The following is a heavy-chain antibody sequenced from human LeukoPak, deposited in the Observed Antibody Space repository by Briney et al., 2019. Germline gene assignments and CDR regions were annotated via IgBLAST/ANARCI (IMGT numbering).Heavy chain of an antibody. Sequence: GSLRLSCAASGFTFSSYSMNWVRQAPGKGLEWVSSISSSSSYIYYADSVKGRFTVSRDNAKNSLYLQMNSLRAEDTAVYYCARDNPTYYDFWSGYYLDYWGQGTLVTVSS. D-gene: IGHD3-3*01. CDR1: GFTFSSYS. CDR3: ARDNPTYYDFWSGYYLDY. CDR2: ISSSSSYI. J-gene: IGHJ4*02. V-gene: IGHV3-21*01.